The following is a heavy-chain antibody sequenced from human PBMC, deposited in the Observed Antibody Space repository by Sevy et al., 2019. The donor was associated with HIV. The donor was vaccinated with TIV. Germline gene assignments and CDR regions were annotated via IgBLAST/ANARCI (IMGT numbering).Heavy chain of an antibody. CDR2: ISYDGSNK. Sequence: GGSLRLSCAASGFTFSSYAMHWVRQAPGKGLEWVAVISYDGSNKYYADSVKGRFTISRDNSKNTLYLQMNSLRAEDTAVYYCARAPNYYDSSGSKYFQHWGRGTLVTVSS. J-gene: IGHJ1*01. D-gene: IGHD3-22*01. CDR1: GFTFSSYA. CDR3: ARAPNYYDSSGSKYFQH. V-gene: IGHV3-30-3*01.